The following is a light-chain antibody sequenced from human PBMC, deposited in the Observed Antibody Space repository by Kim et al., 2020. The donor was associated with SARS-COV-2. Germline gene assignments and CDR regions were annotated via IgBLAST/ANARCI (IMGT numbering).Light chain of an antibody. CDR1: QSLSSAY. CDR3: QQYGDAPRT. J-gene: IGKJ1*01. V-gene: IGKV3-20*01. CDR2: GAS. Sequence: PGERATLSCRASQSLSSAYIAWYHHKPGQAPRLLVFGASGRATGIPDRFSGRGSGTDFTLSISRLRPEDFGVYYCQQYGDAPRTFGQGTK.